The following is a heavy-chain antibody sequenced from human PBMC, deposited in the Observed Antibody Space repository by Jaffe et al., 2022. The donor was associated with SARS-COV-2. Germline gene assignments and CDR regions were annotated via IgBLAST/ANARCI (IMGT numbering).Heavy chain of an antibody. CDR2: ISYDGSNK. D-gene: IGHD3-3*01. J-gene: IGHJ4*02. CDR1: GFTFSSYA. Sequence: QVQLVESGGGVVQPGRSLRLSCAASGFTFSSYAMHWVRQAPGKGLEWVAVISYDGSNKYYADSVKGRFTISRDNSKNTLYLQMNSLRAEDTAVYYCARGGVALDYWGQGTLVTVSS. V-gene: IGHV3-30-3*01. CDR3: ARGGVALDY.